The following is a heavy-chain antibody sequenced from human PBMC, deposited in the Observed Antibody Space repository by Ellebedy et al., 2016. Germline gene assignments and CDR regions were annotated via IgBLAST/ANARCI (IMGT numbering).Heavy chain of an antibody. CDR3: ARDGSEWSRDY. Sequence: GGSLRLSXAAYGFTFSIAGMTWVRQAPGKGLEWVATIVNSGRETYYADAVKGRFTASRDNAMRSLYLHMDSLTVEDTAVYYCARDGSEWSRDYWGQGTLATVSS. V-gene: IGHV3-21*06. J-gene: IGHJ4*02. CDR2: IVNSGRET. CDR1: GFTFSIAG. D-gene: IGHD2-8*01.